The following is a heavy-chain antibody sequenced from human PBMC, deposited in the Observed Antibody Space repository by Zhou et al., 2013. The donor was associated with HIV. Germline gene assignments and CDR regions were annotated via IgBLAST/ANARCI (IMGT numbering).Heavy chain of an antibody. CDR3: ARMGGHSNTWLFDY. CDR1: GYSISSGYY. D-gene: IGHD6-13*01. V-gene: IGHV4-38-2*01. CDR2: IYHSGNA. J-gene: IGHJ4*02. Sequence: QVQLQESGPGLVKPSETLSLTCAVSGYSISSGYYWGWIRQPPGKGPQWIASIYHSGNAYYNPSLKSRVTISVDTSKNQFSLRLSSVTAADAAVYYCARMGGHSNTWLFDYWGQGTLVTVSS.